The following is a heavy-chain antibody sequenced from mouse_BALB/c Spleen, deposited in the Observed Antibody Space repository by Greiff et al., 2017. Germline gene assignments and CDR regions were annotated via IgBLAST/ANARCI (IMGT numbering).Heavy chain of an antibody. D-gene: IGHD2-3*01. CDR3: TRDGWPPSLFDY. CDR2: ISSGGSYT. Sequence: DVKLVESGGGLVKPGGSLKLSCAASGFTFSSYTMSWVRQTPEKRLEWVATISSGGSYTYYPDSVKGRFTISRDNAKNTLYLQMSSLKSEDTAMYYCTRDGWPPSLFDYWGQGTTLTVSS. CDR1: GFTFSSYT. J-gene: IGHJ2*01. V-gene: IGHV5-6-4*01.